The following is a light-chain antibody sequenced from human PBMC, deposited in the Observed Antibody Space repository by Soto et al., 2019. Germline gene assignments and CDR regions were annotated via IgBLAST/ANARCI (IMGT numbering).Light chain of an antibody. CDR2: DAS. CDR1: QSISTW. CDR3: QQYKSYSRT. V-gene: IGKV1-5*01. J-gene: IGKJ1*01. Sequence: DIQMTQSPSTLSASVGDSVSITCRASQSISTWLAWYQQQPGRAPKLLIYDASSLETGVPSRFSGSGSGTEFTLTISSLQPDDFATYYCQQYKSYSRTFGQGTKVEIK.